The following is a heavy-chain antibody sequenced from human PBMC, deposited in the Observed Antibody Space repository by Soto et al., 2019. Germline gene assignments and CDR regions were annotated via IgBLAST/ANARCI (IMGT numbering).Heavy chain of an antibody. V-gene: IGHV3-30*18. CDR3: AKDETNLWFEELSGPDNWFDP. J-gene: IGHJ5*02. Sequence: GGSLRLSCAASGFTFSSYGMHWVRQAPGKGLEWVAVISYDGSNKYYADSVKGRFTISRDNSKNTLYLQMNSLRAEDTAVYYCAKDETNLWFEELSGPDNWFDPWDQGTLVTVSS. D-gene: IGHD3-10*01. CDR1: GFTFSSYG. CDR2: ISYDGSNK.